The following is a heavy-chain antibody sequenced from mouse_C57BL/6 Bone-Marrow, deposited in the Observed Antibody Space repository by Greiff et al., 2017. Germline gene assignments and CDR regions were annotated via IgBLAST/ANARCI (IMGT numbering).Heavy chain of an antibody. D-gene: IGHD1-1*01. CDR3: TREGGPRCYYFDY. V-gene: IGHV1-5*01. Sequence: EVQLQQSGTVLARPGASVKMSCKTSGYTFTSYWMHWVKQRPGQGLEWIGAIYPGNSDTSYNQKFKGKAKLTAVTSATTAYMELSSLTNEDSAVYYCTREGGPRCYYFDYWGQGTTLTVSS. J-gene: IGHJ2*01. CDR2: IYPGNSDT. CDR1: GYTFTSYW.